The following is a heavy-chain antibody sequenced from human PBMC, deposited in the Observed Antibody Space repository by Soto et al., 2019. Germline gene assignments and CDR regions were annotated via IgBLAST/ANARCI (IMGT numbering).Heavy chain of an antibody. J-gene: IGHJ4*02. CDR3: ANVVVGATSHSDFDS. CDR2: AAYSGGT. V-gene: IGHV4-39*01. Sequence: SETLSRTCTVSVGSIANNNYFWGWVRQPPGKGLEWIGSAAYSGGTYKNPSLKSRVTVSVDTSKNQFSPQLTSVTAADTAVYYCANVVVGATSHSDFDSWGQGTLVTVSS. D-gene: IGHD2-15*01. CDR1: VGSIANNNYF.